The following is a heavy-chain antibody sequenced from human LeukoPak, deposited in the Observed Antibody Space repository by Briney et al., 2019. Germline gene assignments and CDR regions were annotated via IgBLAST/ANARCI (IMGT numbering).Heavy chain of an antibody. V-gene: IGHV3-48*03. Sequence: PGGSLRLSCAASGFTFRNYEIHWVRQAAGKGLEWVSYISSSGSTKYYADSVKGRFTISRDNAKNSLYLQTNSLRVEDTAIYYCARGIAAAGTDLDYWGQGTLVSVSS. CDR1: GFTFRNYE. J-gene: IGHJ4*02. CDR3: ARGIAAAGTDLDY. CDR2: ISSSGSTK. D-gene: IGHD6-13*01.